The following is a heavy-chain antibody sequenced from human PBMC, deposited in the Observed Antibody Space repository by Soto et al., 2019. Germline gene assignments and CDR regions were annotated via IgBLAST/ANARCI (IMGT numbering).Heavy chain of an antibody. J-gene: IGHJ6*02. CDR3: ARLHGYCISSSCHGHYAMDV. CDR2: IYYSGIT. V-gene: IGHV4-59*05. CDR1: GGSISGYY. D-gene: IGHD2-2*01. Sequence: SQTLSLTCTVAGGSISGYYLSWIRQPQGKGREWIGSIYYSGITYYNPSLNSRVTVSVDTSKNQFSLKVTSVTAADTAVYYCARLHGYCISSSCHGHYAMDVWGQGTTVTVSS.